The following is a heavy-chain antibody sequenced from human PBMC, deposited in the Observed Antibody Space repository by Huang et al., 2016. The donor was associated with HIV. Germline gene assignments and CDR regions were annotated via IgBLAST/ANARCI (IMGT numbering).Heavy chain of an antibody. D-gene: IGHD1-1*01. CDR1: GYIFTKYG. Sequence: QVELVQSGAEVKRPGASVRVSCKAAGYIFTKYGINWVRQAPGQGLGWMGGISAYNGNTKYAEKFQGRVTLTRDTSATTAYMELRDVTSADTAVYYCARDHWYPLQNWFDLWGQGTLVTVSS. CDR2: ISAYNGNT. CDR3: ARDHWYPLQNWFDL. V-gene: IGHV1-18*01. J-gene: IGHJ5*01.